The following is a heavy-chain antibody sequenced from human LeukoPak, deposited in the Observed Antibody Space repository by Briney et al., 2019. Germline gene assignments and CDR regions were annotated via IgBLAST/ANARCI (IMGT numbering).Heavy chain of an antibody. CDR2: ISYDGSNK. V-gene: IGHV3-30*04. Sequence: PGGSLRLSCAASGFTFSSYAMHWVRQAPGKGLEWVAVISYDGSNKYYADSVKGRFTISRDNSKNTLYLQMNSLRAEDTAVYYCARDRYYGSGSYSTNYYYHYGMDVWGQGTTVTVSS. CDR1: GFTFSSYA. J-gene: IGHJ6*02. D-gene: IGHD3-10*01. CDR3: ARDRYYGSGSYSTNYYYHYGMDV.